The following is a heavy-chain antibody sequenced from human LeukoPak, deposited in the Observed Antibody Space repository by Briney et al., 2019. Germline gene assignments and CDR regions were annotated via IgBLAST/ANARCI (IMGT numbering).Heavy chain of an antibody. CDR2: ISWNSGSI. Sequence: PGGSLRLSCVASGFTFDDYAMHWVRQVPGKGLEWVSGISWNSGSIGYADSVKGRFTISRDNAKNSLYLQMNSLRAEDMALYYCAKASGSYDYYYMDVWGKGTTVTVSS. CDR3: AKASGSYDYYYMDV. V-gene: IGHV3-9*03. CDR1: GFTFDDYA. D-gene: IGHD1-26*01. J-gene: IGHJ6*03.